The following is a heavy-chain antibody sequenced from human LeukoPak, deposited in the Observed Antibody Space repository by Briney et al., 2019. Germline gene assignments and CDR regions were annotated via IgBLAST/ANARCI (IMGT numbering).Heavy chain of an antibody. CDR1: GGSITNYY. CDR2: IHYRGST. D-gene: IGHD5-18*01. J-gene: IGHJ3*02. V-gene: IGHV4-59*01. Sequence: SETLSLTCTVSGGSITNYYWSWIRQPPGKGLEWIGYIHYRGSTNYNPSLKSRVTISVDTSKNQFSLKLSSVTAADTAVYYCARGGRGYTYAPDAFDIWGQGTMVTVSS. CDR3: ARGGRGYTYAPDAFDI.